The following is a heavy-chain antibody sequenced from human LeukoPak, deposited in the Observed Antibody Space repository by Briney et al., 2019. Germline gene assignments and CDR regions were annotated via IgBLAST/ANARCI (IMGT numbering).Heavy chain of an antibody. CDR1: GFTFSSYA. CDR3: ARGRETLLWFGESPYYYYGMDV. J-gene: IGHJ6*02. Sequence: GGSLRLSCAASGFTFSSYAMSWVRQAPGKGLEWVSAISGSGGSTYYADSVKGRFTISRDNSKNTLYLQMNSLRAEDTAVYYCARGRETLLWFGESPYYYYGMDVWGQGTTVTVSS. CDR2: ISGSGGST. V-gene: IGHV3-23*01. D-gene: IGHD3-10*01.